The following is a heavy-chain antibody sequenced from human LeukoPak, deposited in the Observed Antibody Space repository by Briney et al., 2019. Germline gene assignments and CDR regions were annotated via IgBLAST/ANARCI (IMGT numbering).Heavy chain of an antibody. CDR1: GFTFSSYG. D-gene: IGHD3-10*02. CDR2: IWYDGSNK. CDR3: ARDREKYYYVSNWFDP. V-gene: IGHV3-33*01. Sequence: GGSLRLSCAASGFTFSSYGMHWVRQAPGKGLEWVAVIWYDGSNKYYADSVKGRFTISRDNSKNTLYLQMNSLRAEDTAVYYCARDREKYYYVSNWFDPWGQGTLVTVSS. J-gene: IGHJ5*02.